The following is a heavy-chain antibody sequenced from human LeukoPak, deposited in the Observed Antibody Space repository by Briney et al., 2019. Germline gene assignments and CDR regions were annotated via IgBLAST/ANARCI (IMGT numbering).Heavy chain of an antibody. J-gene: IGHJ4*02. CDR2: MSGSGGST. CDR1: GFTFSSYA. CDR3: AKDGIAVGRGSFDY. D-gene: IGHD6-19*01. V-gene: IGHV3-23*01. Sequence: PGGSLRLSCAASGFTFSSYAMSWVRQAPGKGLKWVSAMSGSGGSTYYADSVKGRFTISRDNSKNTLYLQMNSLRAEDTAVYYCAKDGIAVGRGSFDYWGQGTLVTVSS.